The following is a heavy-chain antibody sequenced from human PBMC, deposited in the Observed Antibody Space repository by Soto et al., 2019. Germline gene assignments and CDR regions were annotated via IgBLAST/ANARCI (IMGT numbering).Heavy chain of an antibody. V-gene: IGHV3-33*01. J-gene: IGHJ4*01. D-gene: IGHD6-6*01. CDR3: ARDQGAARSFDY. CDR1: GFTFSSYG. CDR2: IWYDGSNK. Sequence: QVQLVESGGGVVQPGRSLRLSCAASGFTFSSYGMHWVRQAPGKGLEWVAVIWYDGSNKYYADSVKGRFTISRDNSKNTLYLQMNSLRAEDTAVYYCARDQGAARSFDYWGHGTLVTVSS.